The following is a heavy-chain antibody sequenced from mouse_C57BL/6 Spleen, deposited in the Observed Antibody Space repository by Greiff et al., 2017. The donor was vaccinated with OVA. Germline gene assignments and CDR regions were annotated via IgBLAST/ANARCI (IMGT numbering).Heavy chain of an antibody. CDR1: GYTFTSYW. CDR2: INPSSGYT. V-gene: IGHV1-7*01. CDR3: AREPLITTVVATGEDY. D-gene: IGHD1-1*01. J-gene: IGHJ2*01. Sequence: VQLQQSGAELAKPGASVKLSCKASGYTFTSYWMHWVKQRPGQGLEWIGYINPSSGYTKSNQKFKDKATLTADKSSSTAYMQLSSLTYEDSAVYYCAREPLITTVVATGEDYWGQGTTLTVSS.